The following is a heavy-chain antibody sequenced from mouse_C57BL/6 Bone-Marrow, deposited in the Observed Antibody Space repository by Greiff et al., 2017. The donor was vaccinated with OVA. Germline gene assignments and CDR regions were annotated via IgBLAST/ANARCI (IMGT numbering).Heavy chain of an antibody. Sequence: QVHVKQSGAELVKPGASVKLSCKASGYTFTSYWMQWVKQRPGQGLEWIGEIDPSDSYTNYNQKFKGKATLTVDTSSSTAYMQLSSLTSEDSAVYYCARGGGLRPYYFDYWGQGTTLTVSS. J-gene: IGHJ2*01. CDR1: GYTFTSYW. CDR3: ARGGGLRPYYFDY. CDR2: IDPSDSYT. V-gene: IGHV1-50*01. D-gene: IGHD2-4*01.